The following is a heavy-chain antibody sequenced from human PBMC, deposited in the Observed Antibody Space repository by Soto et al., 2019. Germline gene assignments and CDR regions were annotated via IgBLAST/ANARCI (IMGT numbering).Heavy chain of an antibody. Sequence: ASVKVSCKASGYTFTGYYMHWVRQAPGQGLEWMGWINPNSGGTNYAQKFQGRVTMTRDTSISTAYMELRRLRSDDTAVYYCARPGRPGYSSSFLMDVWGQGTTVTVSS. CDR1: GYTFTGYY. CDR2: INPNSGGT. D-gene: IGHD6-13*01. V-gene: IGHV1-2*02. CDR3: ARPGRPGYSSSFLMDV. J-gene: IGHJ6*02.